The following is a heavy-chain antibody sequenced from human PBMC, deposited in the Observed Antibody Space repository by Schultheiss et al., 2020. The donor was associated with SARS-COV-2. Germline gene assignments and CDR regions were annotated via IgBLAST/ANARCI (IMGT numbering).Heavy chain of an antibody. D-gene: IGHD6-19*01. Sequence: ASVKVSCKASGYTFTDYAINWVRQAPGQGLEWMGWISAYNGNTNYAQKLQGRVTMTTDTSTSTAYMELRSLRSEDTAVYYCARPMYSSGWYGFDYWGQGILVTVSS. CDR2: ISAYNGNT. V-gene: IGHV1-18*01. CDR1: GYTFTDYA. CDR3: ARPMYSSGWYGFDY. J-gene: IGHJ4*02.